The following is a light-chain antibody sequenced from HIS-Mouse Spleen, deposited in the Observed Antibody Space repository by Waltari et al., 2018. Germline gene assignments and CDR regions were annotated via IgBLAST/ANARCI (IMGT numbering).Light chain of an antibody. CDR2: EGS. J-gene: IGLJ1*01. CDR3: CSYAGSSTYV. Sequence: QSALTQPASVSGSPGQSIPISCPGTSSDVGSYNLLSWYQQHPGQAPKLMIYEGSKRPSGVSNRFSGSKSGNTASLTISGLQAEDEADYYCCSYAGSSTYVFGTGTKVTVL. V-gene: IGLV2-23*01. CDR1: SSDVGSYNL.